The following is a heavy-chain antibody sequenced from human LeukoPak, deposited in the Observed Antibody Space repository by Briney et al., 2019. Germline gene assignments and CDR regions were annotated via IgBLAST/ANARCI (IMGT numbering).Heavy chain of an antibody. D-gene: IGHD3-16*01. V-gene: IGHV1-2*02. CDR3: ARDRSYGYVLGRYFDY. J-gene: IGHJ4*02. CDR2: INPNSGDT. Sequence: ASVKVSCKASGYTFTGYHMHWVRQAPGQGLEWMGWINPNSGDTNYAQKFQGRVTMTRDTSISTAYMELSWLRSEDTAVYYCARDRSYGYVLGRYFDYWGQGTLVTVSS. CDR1: GYTFTGYH.